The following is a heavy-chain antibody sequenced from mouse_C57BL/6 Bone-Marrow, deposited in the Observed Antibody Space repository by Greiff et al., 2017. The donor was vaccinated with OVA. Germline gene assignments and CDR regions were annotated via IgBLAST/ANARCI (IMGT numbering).Heavy chain of an antibody. CDR1: GFTFSSYG. D-gene: IGHD3-2*02. V-gene: IGHV5-6*01. Sequence: EVQLQESGGDLVKPGGSLKLSCAASGFTFSSYGMSWVRQTPDKRLEWVATISSGGSYTYYPDSVKGRFTLSRDNAKNTLYLQMSSLKSEDTAMYYCARPQTAQATFWFAYWGQGTLVTVSA. J-gene: IGHJ3*01. CDR3: ARPQTAQATFWFAY. CDR2: ISSGGSYT.